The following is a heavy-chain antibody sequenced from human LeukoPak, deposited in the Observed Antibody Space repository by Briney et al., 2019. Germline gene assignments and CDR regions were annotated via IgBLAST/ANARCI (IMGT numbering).Heavy chain of an antibody. CDR2: ISSSGSTI. J-gene: IGHJ6*04. D-gene: IGHD3-10*02. CDR1: GFTFSSYE. CDR3: AELGITMIGGV. Sequence: GGSLRLSCAASGFTFSSYEMNWVRQAPGKGLVWVSYISSSGSTIYYADSVKGRFTISRDNAKDSLYLQMNSLRAEDTAVYYCAELGITMIGGVWGKGTTVTISS. V-gene: IGHV3-48*03.